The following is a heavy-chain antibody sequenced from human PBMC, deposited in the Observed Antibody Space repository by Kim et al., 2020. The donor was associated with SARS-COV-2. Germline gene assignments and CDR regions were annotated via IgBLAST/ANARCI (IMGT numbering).Heavy chain of an antibody. CDR1: GGSFSGYY. CDR3: ARGASLITAMADPLDY. CDR2: INHSGST. D-gene: IGHD5-18*01. J-gene: IGHJ4*02. Sequence: SETLSLTCAVYGGSFSGYYWSWIRQPPGKGLEWIGEINHSGSTNYNPSLKSRVTISVDTSKNQFSLKLSSVTAADTAVYYCARGASLITAMADPLDYWGQGTLVTVSS. V-gene: IGHV4-34*01.